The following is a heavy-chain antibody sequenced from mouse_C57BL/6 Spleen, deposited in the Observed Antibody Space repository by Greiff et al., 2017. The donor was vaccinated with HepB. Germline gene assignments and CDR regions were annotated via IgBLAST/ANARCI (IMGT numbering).Heavy chain of an antibody. V-gene: IGHV14-1*01. D-gene: IGHD1-1*01. CDR3: TKYYGSSPFDY. CDR2: IDPEDGDT. J-gene: IGHJ2*01. Sequence: VQLKQSGAELVRPGASVKLSCTASGFNIKDYYMHWVKQRPEQGLEWIGRIDPEDGDTEYAPKFQGKATMTADTSSNTAYLQLSSLTSEDTAVYYCTKYYGSSPFDYWGQGTTLTVSS. CDR1: GFNIKDYY.